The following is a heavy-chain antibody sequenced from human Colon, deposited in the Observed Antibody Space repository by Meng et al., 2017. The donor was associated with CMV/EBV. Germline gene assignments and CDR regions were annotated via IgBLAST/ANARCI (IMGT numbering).Heavy chain of an antibody. CDR2: ISYSGTT. V-gene: IGHV4-61*01. Sequence: GSLRLSCTVSGGSVSSGSFYWHWIRQSPGKGLEWIGYISYSGTTNYNPSLKSRVTISQDTSKNQFSLKLTSVTPADTAVYYCAREYSSFDYWGQGTLVTVSS. CDR3: AREYSSFDY. CDR1: GGSVSSGSFY. J-gene: IGHJ4*02. D-gene: IGHD5-18*01.